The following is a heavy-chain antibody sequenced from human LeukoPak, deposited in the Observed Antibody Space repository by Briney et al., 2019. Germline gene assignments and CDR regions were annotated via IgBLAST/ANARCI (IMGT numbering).Heavy chain of an antibody. CDR2: IIPIFGTA. CDR1: GGTFSSYA. J-gene: IGHJ4*02. D-gene: IGHD3-10*01. Sequence: SVKVSCKASGGTFSSYAISRVRQAPGQGLEWMGGIIPIFGTANYAQKFQGGVTITADESTSTAYMELSSLRSEDTAVYYCARGPMVRGVIIPLYWGQGTLVTVSS. CDR3: ARGPMVRGVIIPLY. V-gene: IGHV1-69*13.